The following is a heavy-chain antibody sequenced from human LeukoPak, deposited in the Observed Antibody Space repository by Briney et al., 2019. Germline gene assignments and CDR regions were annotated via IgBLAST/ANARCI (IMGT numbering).Heavy chain of an antibody. CDR2: IYYSGST. CDR1: GGSISSYY. D-gene: IGHD2-15*01. V-gene: IGHV4-59*12. CDR3: AREGGGSPYYYYGMDV. J-gene: IGHJ6*02. Sequence: SETLSLTCTVSGGSISSYYWSWIRQPPGKGLEWIGYIYYSGSTYYNPSLKSRVTISVDTSKNQFSLKLSSVTAADTAVYYCAREGGGSPYYYYGMDVWGQGTTVTVSS.